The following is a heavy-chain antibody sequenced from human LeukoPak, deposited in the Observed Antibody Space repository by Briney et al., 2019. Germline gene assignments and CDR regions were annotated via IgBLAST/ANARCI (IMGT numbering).Heavy chain of an antibody. V-gene: IGHV1-46*01. Sequence: ASVKVSCKASGYTFTSYYMHWVRQAPGQGLEWMGIINPSGGSTSYAQKFQGRVTMTRDTSTSTVYMELSSLRSEDTAVYYCAREIGDSTAMDHPDYWGQGTLVTVYS. D-gene: IGHD5-18*01. CDR1: GYTFTSYY. J-gene: IGHJ4*02. CDR2: INPSGGST. CDR3: AREIGDSTAMDHPDY.